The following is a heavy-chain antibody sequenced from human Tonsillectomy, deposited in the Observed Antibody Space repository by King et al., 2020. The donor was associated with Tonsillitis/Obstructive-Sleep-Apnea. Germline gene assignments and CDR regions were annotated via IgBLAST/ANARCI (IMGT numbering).Heavy chain of an antibody. D-gene: IGHD3-16*01. CDR1: GYTLTELS. Sequence: VQLVQSGAEVKKPGASVMVSCKVSGYTLTELSMHWVRQAPGKGLEWMGGFDPENGETIYAQKFQGRVTMTEDTSTDTAYMELSSLRYDDTAVYYCATQTSKGGAIDCWGQGTLVTVSS. V-gene: IGHV1-24*01. J-gene: IGHJ4*02. CDR2: FDPENGET. CDR3: ATQTSKGGAIDC.